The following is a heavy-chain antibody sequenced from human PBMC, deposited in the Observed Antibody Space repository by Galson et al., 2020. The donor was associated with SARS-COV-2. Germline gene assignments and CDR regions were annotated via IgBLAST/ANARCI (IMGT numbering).Heavy chain of an antibody. CDR3: ARESRWDLYFDF. Sequence: SETLSLTCTVSGGSIISGAYYWRWHRQPAGKGLEWIGRIYTTTGGTNYNPSLKSRVTISVDTSKNPFSLRLTSVTAADTAVYYCARESRWDLYFDFWGQGTLVTVSS. CDR1: GGSIISGAYY. CDR2: IYTTTGGT. J-gene: IGHJ4*02. D-gene: IGHD1-26*01. V-gene: IGHV4-61*02.